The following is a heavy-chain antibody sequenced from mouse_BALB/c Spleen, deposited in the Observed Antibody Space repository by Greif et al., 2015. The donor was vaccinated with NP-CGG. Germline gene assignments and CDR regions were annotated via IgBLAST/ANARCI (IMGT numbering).Heavy chain of an antibody. V-gene: IGHV1-7*01. J-gene: IGHJ2*01. CDR1: GYTFTSYW. CDR3: ARRDSSGYGY. Sequence: VQLQQSGAELAKPGASVKMSCKASGYTFTSYWMHWVKQRPGQGLEWIGYINPSTGYTEYNQKFKDKATLTADTSSSAAYMHLSSLTSEDSAVYYCARRDSSGYGYWGQGTTLTVSS. CDR2: INPSTGYT. D-gene: IGHD3-2*01.